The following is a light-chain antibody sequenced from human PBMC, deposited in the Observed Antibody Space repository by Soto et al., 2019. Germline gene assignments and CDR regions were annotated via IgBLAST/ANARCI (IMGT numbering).Light chain of an antibody. CDR1: SSDVGGYNY. CDR2: EVS. J-gene: IGLJ2*01. CDR3: SSSVV. Sequence: QSALTQPASVSGSPGQSITISCTGTSSDVGGYNYVSWYQQHPGKAPKLMIYEVSNRPSGVSNRFSGSKSGNTASLTISGLQAEDEADYYCSSSVVFGGGTKVTVL. V-gene: IGLV2-14*01.